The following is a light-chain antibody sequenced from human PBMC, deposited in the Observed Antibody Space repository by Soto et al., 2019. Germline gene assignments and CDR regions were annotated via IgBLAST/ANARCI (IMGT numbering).Light chain of an antibody. J-gene: IGKJ4*01. Sequence: EVVMTQSPATLSVSLGDRATLSCRASPSVSSNLAWYQQKPGQAPRLLIYGASTRANGIPARFSGSGSGTEFTLTISSLQSEDFAVYSCQQYNNWPLTFGGGNKVEV. CDR3: QQYNNWPLT. V-gene: IGKV3-15*01. CDR2: GAS. CDR1: PSVSSN.